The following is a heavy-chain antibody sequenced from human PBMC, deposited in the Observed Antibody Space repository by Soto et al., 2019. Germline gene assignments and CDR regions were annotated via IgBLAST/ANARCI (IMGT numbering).Heavy chain of an antibody. CDR1: GDSLRRVGFP. J-gene: IGHJ4*02. CDR3: ARAPVGLDTISYFDY. CDR2: IYNGGST. Sequence: PSGSLSPTRTVSGDSLRRVGFPRGWLRRPPGKGLEWIGYIYNGGSTYYRPSLESRMHMSLDATRNHYSLRLTSVTAADTAVYFCARAPVGLDTISYFDYWGQGKLVTVSS. D-gene: IGHD3-3*01. V-gene: IGHV4-30-2*05.